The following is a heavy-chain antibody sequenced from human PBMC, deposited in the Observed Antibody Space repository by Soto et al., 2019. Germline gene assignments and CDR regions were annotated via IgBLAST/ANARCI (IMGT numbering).Heavy chain of an antibody. V-gene: IGHV1-46*01. D-gene: IGHD4-4*01. CDR1: GYTFTSYY. J-gene: IGHJ4*02. CDR3: ARDYIADYYFDY. CDR2: IDPNYSNT. Sequence: VKVSCKASGYTFTSYYMHWVRQAPGQGLEWMGIIDPNYSNTNYAQKLQGRDTMNTDTSTSTAYMELRSLRSDVTAVYYCARDYIADYYFDYWGQGTLVTVSS.